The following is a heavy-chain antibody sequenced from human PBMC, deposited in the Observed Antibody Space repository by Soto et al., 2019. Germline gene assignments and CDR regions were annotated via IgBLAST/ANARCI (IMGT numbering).Heavy chain of an antibody. V-gene: IGHV4-31*03. CDR2: IYYSGST. J-gene: IGHJ3*02. D-gene: IGHD3-10*01. CDR3: ARLKEVGWFGDPRDAFDI. Sequence: QVQLQESGPGLVKPSQTLSLTCTVSGGSISSGGYYWSWIRQHPGKGLEWIGYIYYSGSTYYNPSLKSRVTISVDTSKNQFSLKLSSVAAADTAVYYCARLKEVGWFGDPRDAFDIWGQGTMVTVSS. CDR1: GGSISSGGYY.